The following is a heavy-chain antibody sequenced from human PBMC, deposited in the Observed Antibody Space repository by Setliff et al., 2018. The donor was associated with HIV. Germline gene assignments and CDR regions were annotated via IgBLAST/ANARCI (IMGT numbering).Heavy chain of an antibody. CDR2: ISAYNGNT. J-gene: IGHJ3*02. CDR1: GYTFSTYG. CDR3: ARDRGVYCISSSCYSPVDAFDI. Sequence: ASVKVSCKASGYTFSTYGISWVRQAPGQGLEWMGWISAYNGNTNYAQKLQGRVTVTTDTSTSTACMELRSLRSDDTAVYYCARDRGVYCISSSCYSPVDAFDIWGQGTTVTVSS. V-gene: IGHV1-18*01. D-gene: IGHD2-2*01.